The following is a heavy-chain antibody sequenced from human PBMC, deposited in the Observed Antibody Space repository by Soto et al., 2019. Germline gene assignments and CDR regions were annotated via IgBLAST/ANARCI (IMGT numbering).Heavy chain of an antibody. CDR3: ARGVATISLGFDY. CDR2: ISSSSSTM. V-gene: IGHV3-48*01. CDR1: GFTFSSYS. D-gene: IGHD5-12*01. J-gene: IGHJ4*02. Sequence: EVQLVESGGGLVQPGGSLRLSCAASGFTFSSYSMNWVRQAPGKGLEWVSYISSSSSTMYYADSVKGRFTISRDNAKNSLYLQMNSLRAEDTAVYYCARGVATISLGFDYWGQGTLVTVSS.